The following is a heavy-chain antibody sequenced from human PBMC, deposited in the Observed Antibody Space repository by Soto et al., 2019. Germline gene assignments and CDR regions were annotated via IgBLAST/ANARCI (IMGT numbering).Heavy chain of an antibody. V-gene: IGHV1-69*02. CDR2: IIPILGIA. CDR3: ARGWVGRDGYNEAF. D-gene: IGHD5-12*01. J-gene: IGHJ4*02. Sequence: QVQLVQSGAEVKKPGSSVKVSCRASGGTFSSYTISWVRQAPGQGLEWMGRIIPILGIANYAQKFQGRVTMTADKSPSTAYMELSSLRSEDTAVYYCARGWVGRDGYNEAFWGQGTLVTDSS. CDR1: GGTFSSYT.